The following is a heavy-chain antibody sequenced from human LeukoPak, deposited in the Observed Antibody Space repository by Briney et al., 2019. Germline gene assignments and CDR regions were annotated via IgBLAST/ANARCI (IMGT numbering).Heavy chain of an antibody. CDR2: IYHSGST. D-gene: IGHD2-2*02. CDR3: ASLYCSSTSCYTGAEYFQH. CDR1: GFSISSGYY. V-gene: IGHV4-38-2*01. Sequence: PSETPSLTCAVSGFSISSGYYWGWIRQPPGKGLEWIGSIYHSGSTYYNPSLKSRVTISVDTSKNQFSLKLSSVTAADTAVYYCASLYCSSTSCYTGAEYFQHWGQGTLVTVSS. J-gene: IGHJ1*01.